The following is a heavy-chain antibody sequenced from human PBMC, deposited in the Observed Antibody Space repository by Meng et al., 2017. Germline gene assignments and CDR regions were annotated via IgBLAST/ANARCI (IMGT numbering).Heavy chain of an antibody. J-gene: IGHJ6*02. D-gene: IGHD3-3*01. CDR2: ISGSGGST. CDR1: GFTFSSYA. Sequence: GESLRLSCAASGFTFSSYAMSWVRQAPGKGLEWVSAISGSGGSTYYADSVKGRFTISRDNSKNTLYLQMNSLRAEDTAVYYCAKSPYDFWSGYGYYYYYGMDVWGQGTTVTVSS. CDR3: AKSPYDFWSGYGYYYYYGMDV. V-gene: IGHV3-23*01.